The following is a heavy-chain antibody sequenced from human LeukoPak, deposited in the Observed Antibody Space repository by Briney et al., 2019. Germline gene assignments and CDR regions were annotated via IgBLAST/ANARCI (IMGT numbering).Heavy chain of an antibody. CDR3: ARDQYLRVGATTNYFDY. D-gene: IGHD1-26*01. V-gene: IGHV3-7*01. Sequence: PGGSLRLSCAASGFTFSSYWMSWVRQAPGKGLEWVANIKQDGSEKYYVDSVKGRFTISRDNAKNSLYLQMNSLRAEDTAVYYCARDQYLRVGATTNYFDYWGQGTLVTVSS. J-gene: IGHJ4*02. CDR2: IKQDGSEK. CDR1: GFTFSSYW.